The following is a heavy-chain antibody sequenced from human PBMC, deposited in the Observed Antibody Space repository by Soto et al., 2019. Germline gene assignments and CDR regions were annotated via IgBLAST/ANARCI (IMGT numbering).Heavy chain of an antibody. CDR1: GGSFSGYY. CDR3: ARAGPGIAAAGTKDGMDV. J-gene: IGHJ6*02. Sequence: TLSLTCAVYGGSFSGYYWSWIRQPPGKGLEWIGEINHSGSTNYNPSLKSRVTISVDTSKNQFSLKLSSVTAADTAVYYCARAGPGIAAAGTKDGMDVWGQGTTVTVSS. D-gene: IGHD6-13*01. V-gene: IGHV4-34*01. CDR2: INHSGST.